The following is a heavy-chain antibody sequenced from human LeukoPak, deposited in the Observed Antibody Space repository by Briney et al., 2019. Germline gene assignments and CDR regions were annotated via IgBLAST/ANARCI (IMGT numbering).Heavy chain of an antibody. CDR3: ATYFNAVDF. J-gene: IGHJ4*02. D-gene: IGHD2-21*01. V-gene: IGHV3-7*01. CDR2: INQNGRET. CDR1: GFTFNAHW. Sequence: PGGSLRLSCTVSGFTFNAHWMTWVRQAPGKGLEWVANINQNGRETYYVDSVKGRFAISRDNAKGSLYLQMNSLRAEDTGVYYCATYFNAVDFRGQGTLITVSS.